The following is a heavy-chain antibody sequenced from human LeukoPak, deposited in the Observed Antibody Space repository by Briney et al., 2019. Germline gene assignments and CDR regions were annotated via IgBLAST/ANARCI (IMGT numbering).Heavy chain of an antibody. Sequence: GGSLRLSCAASGFTFRSYAMSWVREAPGKGLEWGSATSGSGGSTYYADSVMGRFTISRDNSKNTLYLQMNSLRAEDTAVYYCARVYSSSWYSMGRVGNWFDPWGQGTLVTVSS. CDR1: GFTFRSYA. CDR3: ARVYSSSWYSMGRVGNWFDP. CDR2: TSGSGGST. V-gene: IGHV3-23*01. D-gene: IGHD6-13*01. J-gene: IGHJ5*02.